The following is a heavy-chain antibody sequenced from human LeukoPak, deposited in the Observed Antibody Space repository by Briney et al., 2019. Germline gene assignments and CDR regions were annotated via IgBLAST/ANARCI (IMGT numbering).Heavy chain of an antibody. Sequence: GGSLRLSCAASGFTFSDYYMSWIRQAPGKGLEWVAVISYDGSNKYYADSVKGRFTISRDNSKNTLYLQMSNLRAEDTAVYFCARGGGLDVWGQGATVTVSS. D-gene: IGHD3-16*01. CDR3: ARGGGLDV. J-gene: IGHJ6*02. V-gene: IGHV3-30-3*01. CDR2: ISYDGSNK. CDR1: GFTFSDYY.